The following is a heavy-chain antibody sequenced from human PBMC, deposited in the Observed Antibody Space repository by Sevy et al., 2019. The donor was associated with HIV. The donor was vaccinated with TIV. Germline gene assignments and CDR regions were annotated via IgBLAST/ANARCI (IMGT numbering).Heavy chain of an antibody. J-gene: IGHJ6*02. Sequence: GGSLRLSCTGSGFTFGDYAMSWIRQAPGKGLEWVGFIRSKTYSGTTEYAASVKGRFTISRDDSKNIAYLQMNSLKTEDIAVYYCTRLRGTISPYSYFGMDVWGQGSTVTVSS. CDR2: IRSKTYSGTT. CDR1: GFTFGDYA. V-gene: IGHV3-49*03. D-gene: IGHD3-16*01. CDR3: TRLRGTISPYSYFGMDV.